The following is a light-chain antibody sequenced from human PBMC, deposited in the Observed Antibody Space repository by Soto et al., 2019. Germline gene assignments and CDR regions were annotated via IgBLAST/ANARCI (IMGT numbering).Light chain of an antibody. V-gene: IGLV2-14*01. CDR2: DVS. Sequence: QSALTQPASVSGSPGQSITISCTGTGSDVGGYNYVSWYQQHPGKAPKVMIYDVSNRPSGVSNRFSGSKSGNTASLTISGLQAEEEADYYCSSYTCASTPLVFGGGTKLTVL. J-gene: IGLJ2*01. CDR1: GSDVGGYNY. CDR3: SSYTCASTPLV.